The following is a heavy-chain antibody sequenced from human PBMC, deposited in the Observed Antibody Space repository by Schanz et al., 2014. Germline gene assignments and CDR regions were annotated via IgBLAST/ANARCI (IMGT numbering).Heavy chain of an antibody. CDR2: MNSKTGNT. Sequence: QVQLVQSGAEVKKPGASVKVSCKASGYTFTSYDINWVRQATGQGLEWMGWMNSKTGNTGYAQRFQGRVTMTSNTSITTAYLELSSLRSGYTAVYYCTKGRTFGRWGQGTLVTVSS. CDR3: TKGRTFGR. J-gene: IGHJ4*02. D-gene: IGHD3-16*01. V-gene: IGHV1-8*01. CDR1: GYTFTSYD.